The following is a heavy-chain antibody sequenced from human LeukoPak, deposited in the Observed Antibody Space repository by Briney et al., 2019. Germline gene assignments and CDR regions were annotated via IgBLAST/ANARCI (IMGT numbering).Heavy chain of an antibody. D-gene: IGHD3-22*01. Sequence: ASVKVSCKASGYTFTSYGISWVRQAPGQGLEWMGWISAYNGNTNYAQKLQGRVTMTTDTSTSTAYMELRSLRSDDTAVYYCARDVDITLKPRFDPWGQGTLVTVSS. CDR1: GYTFTSYG. CDR2: ISAYNGNT. CDR3: ARDVDITLKPRFDP. J-gene: IGHJ5*02. V-gene: IGHV1-18*01.